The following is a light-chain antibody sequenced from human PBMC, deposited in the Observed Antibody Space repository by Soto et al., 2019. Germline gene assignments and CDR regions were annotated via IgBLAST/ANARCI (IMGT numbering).Light chain of an antibody. V-gene: IGKV3-20*01. CDR1: QSVRSSY. J-gene: IGKJ1*01. CDR3: QQYGNSPRT. CDR2: GVS. Sequence: EIVLTQSPGTLSLSPGERATLSCRASQSVRSSYLAWYQQKLGQAPRLLISGVSNRATGIPARFSGSGSGTDFTLTISRLESEDFAVYYCQQYGNSPRTFGQGTKVEIK.